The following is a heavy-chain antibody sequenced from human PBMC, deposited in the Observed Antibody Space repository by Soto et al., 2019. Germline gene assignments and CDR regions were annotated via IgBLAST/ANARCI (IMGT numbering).Heavy chain of an antibody. CDR3: ARDKRTVTTFLDDGNYYYYGMDV. CDR2: INPSGGST. CDR1: GYTFTSYY. Sequence: ASVKVSCKASGYTFTSYYMHWVRQAPGQGLEWMGIINPSGGSTSYAQKFQGRVTMTRDTSTSTVYMELSSLRSEDTAVYYCARDKRTVTTFLDDGNYYYYGMDVWGQGTTVTVSS. V-gene: IGHV1-46*01. D-gene: IGHD4-17*01. J-gene: IGHJ6*02.